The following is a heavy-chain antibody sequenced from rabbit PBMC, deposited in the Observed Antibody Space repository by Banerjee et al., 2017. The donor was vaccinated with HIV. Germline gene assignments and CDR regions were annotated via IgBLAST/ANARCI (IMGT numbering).Heavy chain of an antibody. Sequence: QSLEESGGDLVKPGASLTLTCTASGIDFSSYYYMCWVRQAPGKGLELIACIYTSSGSTWYASWVNGRFTISRSTSLNTVDLKMTSLTAADTATYFCVRGYNSIGYYTDLWGQGTLVTVS. D-gene: IGHD1-1*01. CDR2: IYTSSGST. CDR3: VRGYNSIGYYTDL. V-gene: IGHV1S43*01. J-gene: IGHJ3*01. CDR1: GIDFSSYYY.